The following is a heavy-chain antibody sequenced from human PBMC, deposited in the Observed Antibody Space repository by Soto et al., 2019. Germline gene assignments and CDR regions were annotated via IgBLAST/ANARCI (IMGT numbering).Heavy chain of an antibody. D-gene: IGHD1-1*01. J-gene: IGHJ4*02. Sequence: QLQLQESGPGLVKPSETLSLTCTVSGGSISSSSYYWGWIRQPPGKGLEWIGSIYYSGSTYYNPSLKSRVTISVDTSKNQFSLKLSSVTAADTAVYYCARVYNWKRIFAHWGQGTLVTVSS. CDR3: ARVYNWKRIFAH. CDR1: GGSISSSSYY. CDR2: IYYSGST. V-gene: IGHV4-39*01.